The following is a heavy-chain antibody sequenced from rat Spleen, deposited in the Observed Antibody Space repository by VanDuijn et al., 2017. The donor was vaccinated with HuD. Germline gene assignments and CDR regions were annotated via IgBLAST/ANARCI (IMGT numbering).Heavy chain of an antibody. CDR3: ARHPQLGTFWYFDF. CDR1: GVTFSNSA. J-gene: IGHJ1*01. CDR2: ISVGGGNS. D-gene: IGHD3-4*01. Sequence: EVQLVESGGALVQPGRSMNLSCTASGVTFSNSAMTWVRQAPTKGLEWVASISVGGGNSYYRASVKGRFTISRDNAKSTLYLQMDSLRSEDTATYYCARHPQLGTFWYFDFWGPGTMVTVSS. V-gene: IGHV5-25*01.